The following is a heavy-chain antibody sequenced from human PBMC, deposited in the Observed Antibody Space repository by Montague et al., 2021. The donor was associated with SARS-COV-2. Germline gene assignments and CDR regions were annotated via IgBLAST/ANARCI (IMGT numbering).Heavy chain of an antibody. Sequence: SETLSLTCTVSGYSISSGYYWGWIRQPPGKGLEWIWSIYHSGSTXXNPSLKSRVTISVDTSKNQFSLKLSSVTAADTAVYYCARDCYDYGSGSYQRWFDPWGQGTLVTVSS. D-gene: IGHD3-10*01. CDR3: ARDCYDYGSGSYQRWFDP. V-gene: IGHV4-38-2*02. J-gene: IGHJ5*02. CDR1: GYSISSGYY. CDR2: IYHSGST.